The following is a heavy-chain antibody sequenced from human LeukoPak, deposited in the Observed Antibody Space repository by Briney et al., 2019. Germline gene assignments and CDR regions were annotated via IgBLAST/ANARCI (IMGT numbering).Heavy chain of an antibody. D-gene: IGHD2-21*02. V-gene: IGHV4-4*02. CDR1: GGSISSSNW. J-gene: IGHJ3*02. Sequence: SETLSLTCAVSGGSISSSNWWSWVRQPPGKGLEWIGEIYHSGSTNYNPSLKSRVTISVDKSKNQFSLKLSSVTAADTAVYYCASTALAYCGGDCPNDAFDIWGQGTMVTVSS. CDR3: ASTALAYCGGDCPNDAFDI. CDR2: IYHSGST.